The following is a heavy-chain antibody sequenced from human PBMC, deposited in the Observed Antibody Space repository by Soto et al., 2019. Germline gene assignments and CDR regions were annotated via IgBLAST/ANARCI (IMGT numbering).Heavy chain of an antibody. CDR3: GRDEVRNGVGV. J-gene: IGHJ6*02. V-gene: IGHV3-7*01. CDR2: IKGDGSEK. CDR1: GFTFTSYW. Sequence: GGSLRLSCVASGFTFTSYWMSWVRQAPGKGLEWVANIKGDGSEKRYVDSVKGRLTISRDDAKNSVYLQMNSLRVEDTALYYCGRDEVRNGVGVWGQGTTVTVSS.